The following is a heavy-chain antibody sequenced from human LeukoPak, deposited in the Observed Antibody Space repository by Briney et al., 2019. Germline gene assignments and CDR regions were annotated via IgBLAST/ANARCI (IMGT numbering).Heavy chain of an antibody. CDR3: ARDGSYYFDY. V-gene: IGHV3-30-3*01. Sequence: GGSLRLSCAASGFTFSSYAMHWVRQAPGKGLEWVAVISYDGSNKYYADSVKGRFTISRDNSKSTLYLQMNSLRAEDTAVYYCARDGSYYFDYWGQGTLVTVSS. D-gene: IGHD1-26*01. CDR2: ISYDGSNK. J-gene: IGHJ4*02. CDR1: GFTFSSYA.